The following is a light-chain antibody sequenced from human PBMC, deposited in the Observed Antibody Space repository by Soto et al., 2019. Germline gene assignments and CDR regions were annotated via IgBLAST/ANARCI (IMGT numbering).Light chain of an antibody. J-gene: IGKJ5*01. CDR3: QQYVSWT. Sequence: EIVLTQSPGTLSLSPGERATLSCGASQSVTSNYLAWYQQKPGQAPRLLIFGASIRVTGIPDRFIGSGSGTDFTLTISRLEPEDFAVYYCQQYVSWTFGQGTRLEIK. CDR1: QSVTSNY. V-gene: IGKV3-20*01. CDR2: GAS.